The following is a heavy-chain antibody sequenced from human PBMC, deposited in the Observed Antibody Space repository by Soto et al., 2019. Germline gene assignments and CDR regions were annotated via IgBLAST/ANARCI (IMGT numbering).Heavy chain of an antibody. Sequence: SETLSLTCTVSGGSVSSYYWSWIRQSPGKGLEWIGYIYYSGSTKYKPSLKSRVTISVDTSKNQFSLKLSSVTAADTAVYYCARQRGTTGDDYWGQGTLVTVSS. V-gene: IGHV4-59*08. CDR3: ARQRGTTGDDY. D-gene: IGHD1-1*01. CDR2: IYYSGST. CDR1: GGSVSSYY. J-gene: IGHJ4*02.